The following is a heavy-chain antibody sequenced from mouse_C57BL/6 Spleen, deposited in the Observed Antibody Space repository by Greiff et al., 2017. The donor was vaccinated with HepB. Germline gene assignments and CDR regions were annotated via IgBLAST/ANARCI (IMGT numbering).Heavy chain of an antibody. CDR1: GYAFTNYL. CDR3: AVEGYGSCYGFAY. CDR2: INPGSGGT. V-gene: IGHV1-54*01. J-gene: IGHJ3*01. D-gene: IGHD1-1*01. Sequence: QVQLQQSGAELVRPGTSVKVSCKASGYAFTNYLIEWVKQRPGQGLEWIGVINPGSGGTNYNEKFKGKATLTADKSSSTAYMQLSSLTSEDSAVYFCAVEGYGSCYGFAYWGQGTLVTVSA.